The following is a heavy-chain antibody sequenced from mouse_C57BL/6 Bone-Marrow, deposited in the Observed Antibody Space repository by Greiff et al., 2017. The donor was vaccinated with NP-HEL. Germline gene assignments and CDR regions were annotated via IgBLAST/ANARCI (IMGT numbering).Heavy chain of an antibody. CDR3: ARTDWDY. CDR2: IYPGDGDT. V-gene: IGHV1-82*01. J-gene: IGHJ4*01. CDR1: GYAFSSSW. Sequence: QVQLKESGPELVKPGASVKISCKASGYAFSSSWMNWVKQRPGKGLEWIGRIYPGDGDTNYNGKFKGKATLTADKSSSTAYMQLSSLTSEDSAVYFCARTDWDYWGQGTSVTVSS.